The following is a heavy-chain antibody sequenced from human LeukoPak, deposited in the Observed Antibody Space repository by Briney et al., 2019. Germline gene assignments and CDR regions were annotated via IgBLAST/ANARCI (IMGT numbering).Heavy chain of an antibody. D-gene: IGHD3-10*01. CDR2: IDSSSSTI. Sequence: PGGSLRLSCAAPGFTFSTYSMNWVRQAPGKGLEWVSYIDSSSSTIYYADSVKGRFTISRDNAKNSLYLQMNSVRAEDTAVYYCARDPLVWFGELFFDRWGQGTLGTVS. CDR1: GFTFSTYS. CDR3: ARDPLVWFGELFFDR. V-gene: IGHV3-48*04. J-gene: IGHJ5*02.